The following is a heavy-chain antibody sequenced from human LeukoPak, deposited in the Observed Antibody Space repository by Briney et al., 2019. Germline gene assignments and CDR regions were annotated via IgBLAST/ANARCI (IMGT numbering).Heavy chain of an antibody. V-gene: IGHV4-30-2*01. D-gene: IGHD4/OR15-4a*01. CDR1: GGSISSGGYS. CDR2: IYHSGST. J-gene: IGHJ4*02. Sequence: SETLSLTCAVSGGSISSGGYSWSWIRQPPGKGLEWIGYIYHSGSTYYNPSLKSRVTISVDGSKNQFSLKLSSVTAADTAVYYCARAMVALPYYLDYWGQGTLVTVSS. CDR3: ARAMVALPYYLDY.